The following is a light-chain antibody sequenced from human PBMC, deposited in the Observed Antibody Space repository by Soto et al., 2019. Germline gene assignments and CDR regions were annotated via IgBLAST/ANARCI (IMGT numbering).Light chain of an antibody. CDR2: EAS. V-gene: IGKV1-5*03. Sequence: IQMTQSPSTLSASVGDRVTITCRASQSISGSLAWYQQKPGKAPKLLIYEASNLKSGVPSRFSGSGSGTEYTLTISSLQPDDSASYHCQQYNGYWTFGQGTRVEIK. J-gene: IGKJ1*01. CDR3: QQYNGYWT. CDR1: QSISGS.